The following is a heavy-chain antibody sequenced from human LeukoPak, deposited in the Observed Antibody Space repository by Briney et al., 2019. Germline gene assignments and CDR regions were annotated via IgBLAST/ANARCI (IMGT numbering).Heavy chain of an antibody. D-gene: IGHD2-2*01. CDR3: AKSTRASYYYGMDV. CDR2: ISYDGSNK. Sequence: PGGSLRLSCAASGFTFSSYGMHWVRQAPGKGLEWEAVISYDGSNKYYADSVKGRFTISRDNSKNTLYLQMNSLRAEDTAVYYCAKSTRASYYYGMDVWGQGTTVTVSS. CDR1: GFTFSSYG. J-gene: IGHJ6*02. V-gene: IGHV3-30*18.